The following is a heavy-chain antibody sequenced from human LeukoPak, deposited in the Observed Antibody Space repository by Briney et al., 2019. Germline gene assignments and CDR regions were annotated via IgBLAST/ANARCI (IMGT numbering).Heavy chain of an antibody. Sequence: ASVKVSCKASGYTFTSYYMHWVRQAPGQGLEWMGIINPSGGSTSYAQKFQGRVTMTRDMSTSTVYMELSSLRSEDTAVYYCARDGAGVVVPAASDWFDPWGQGTLVTVSS. J-gene: IGHJ5*02. D-gene: IGHD2-2*01. CDR2: INPSGGST. CDR3: ARDGAGVVVPAASDWFDP. CDR1: GYTFTSYY. V-gene: IGHV1-46*01.